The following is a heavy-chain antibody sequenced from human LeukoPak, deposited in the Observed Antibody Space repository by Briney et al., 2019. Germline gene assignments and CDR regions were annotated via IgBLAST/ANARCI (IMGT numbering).Heavy chain of an antibody. Sequence: GGLRPSCAASGFPFSCYAMHWVRPAPGKGLEFVSGISGDGGSTYYADSVKGRFIISRDNSKNTLFLQMGSLRADDLAVYYCSRCLCGGDCYSPDSWRQGTQVTVSS. CDR3: SRCLCGGDCYSPDS. V-gene: IGHV3-64*02. J-gene: IGHJ5*01. CDR1: GFPFSCYA. CDR2: ISGDGGST. D-gene: IGHD2-21*02.